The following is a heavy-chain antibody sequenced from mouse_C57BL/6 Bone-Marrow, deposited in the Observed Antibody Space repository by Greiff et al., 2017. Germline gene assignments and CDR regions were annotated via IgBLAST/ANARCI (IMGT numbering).Heavy chain of an antibody. Sequence: VQLQQSGAELARPGASVKMSCKASGYTFTSYTMHWVKQRPGQGLEWIGYINPSSGYTKYNQKFKDKATLTADKSSSTAYMQRSSLTSEDSAVYYCARLYDYDCKAWFAYWGQGTLVTVSA. CDR1: GYTFTSYT. CDR2: INPSSGYT. V-gene: IGHV1-4*01. J-gene: IGHJ3*01. D-gene: IGHD2-4*01. CDR3: ARLYDYDCKAWFAY.